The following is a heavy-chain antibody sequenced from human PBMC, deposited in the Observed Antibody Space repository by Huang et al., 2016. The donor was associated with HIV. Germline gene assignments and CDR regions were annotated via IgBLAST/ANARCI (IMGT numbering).Heavy chain of an antibody. CDR3: ARDRKYDNAWYWFDP. J-gene: IGHJ5*02. Sequence: QVQLVQSGAEVKKPGSSVRVSCEASGGTFSSYAINWVRKAPGQGLEWMGGFIPILGTPNYAQKVQGRVTITADESTSTAYMELSSLRSDDTAVYYCARDRKYDNAWYWFDPWGQGTLVTVSS. CDR2: FIPILGTP. D-gene: IGHD1-1*01. CDR1: GGTFSSYA. V-gene: IGHV1-69*01.